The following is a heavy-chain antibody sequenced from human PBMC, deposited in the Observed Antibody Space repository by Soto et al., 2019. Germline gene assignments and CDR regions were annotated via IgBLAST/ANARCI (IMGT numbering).Heavy chain of an antibody. J-gene: IGHJ6*02. V-gene: IGHV1-58*01. D-gene: IGHD3-3*01. Sequence: GASVKVSCKASGFTFTSSSVQWVRQARGQRLEWIGWIVVGSGNTNYAQKFQERVTITRDMSTSTAYMELSSLRSEDTAVYYCAAAQPNYDFWSGDSYYGMDVWG. CDR1: GFTFTSSS. CDR2: IVVGSGNT. CDR3: AAAQPNYDFWSGDSYYGMDV.